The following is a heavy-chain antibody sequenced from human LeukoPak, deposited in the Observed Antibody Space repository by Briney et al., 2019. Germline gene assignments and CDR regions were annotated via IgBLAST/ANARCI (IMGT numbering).Heavy chain of an antibody. D-gene: IGHD3-10*01. V-gene: IGHV1-2*02. Sequence: ASVKVSCKASGYTFTGYYMHWVLQAPGQGLEWMGWINPNSGGTNYAQKFQGRVTMTRDTSISTAYMELSRLRSDDTAVYYCARDELWFGEHYGMDVWGQATTVTVSS. CDR1: GYTFTGYY. CDR3: ARDELWFGEHYGMDV. CDR2: INPNSGGT. J-gene: IGHJ6*02.